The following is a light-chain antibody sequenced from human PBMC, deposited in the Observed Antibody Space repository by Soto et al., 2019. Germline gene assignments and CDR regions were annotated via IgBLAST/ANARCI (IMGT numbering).Light chain of an antibody. CDR1: PSISSW. CDR2: NAF. Sequence: DVQMTQSPSTLSASVGDRVTITCRASPSISSWLAWYQQKPGSAPKLLISNAFSLKSGVPSRFSGSGSGTEFTLTISSLQPEDFATYYCQQYDSYSWTFGQGTKVDIK. V-gene: IGKV1-5*01. J-gene: IGKJ1*01. CDR3: QQYDSYSWT.